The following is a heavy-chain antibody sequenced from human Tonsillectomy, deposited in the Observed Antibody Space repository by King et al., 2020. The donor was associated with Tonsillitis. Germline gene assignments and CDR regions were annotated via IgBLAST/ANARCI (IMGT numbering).Heavy chain of an antibody. CDR3: SHCVPGGPPHYFDY. J-gene: IGHJ4*02. D-gene: IGHD3-16*01. Sequence: ITLKESGPTLVKPPQTLTLTCSFSGFSLSSTGVSMGWIRQPPGQALEWLALIFWNDARRYNPSLKSRLTITKDTSENQVVLTMTNMDPLDTATYYCSHCVPGGPPHYFDYWGQGILVTVSS. V-gene: IGHV2-5*01. CDR2: IFWNDAR. CDR1: GFSLSSTGVS.